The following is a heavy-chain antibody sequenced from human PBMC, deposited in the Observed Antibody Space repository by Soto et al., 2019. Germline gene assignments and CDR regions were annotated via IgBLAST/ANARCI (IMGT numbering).Heavy chain of an antibody. CDR3: ARWAACTPDYYYYYGMDF. J-gene: IGHJ6*02. Sequence: GGSLRLSCAASGFTFSSYEMNWVRQAPGKGLEWVSYISSSCSTIYYADSVKGRFTISRDNAKNSLYLQMNSLRAEDTAVYYCARWAACTPDYYYYYGMDFWGQGTMVTVSS. CDR1: GFTFSSYE. D-gene: IGHD6-13*01. CDR2: ISSSCSTI. V-gene: IGHV3-48*03.